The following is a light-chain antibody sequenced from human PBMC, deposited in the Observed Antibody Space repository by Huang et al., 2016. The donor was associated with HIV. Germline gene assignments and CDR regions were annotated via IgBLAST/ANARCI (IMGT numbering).Light chain of an antibody. CDR3: QQYNNWPLT. CDR2: GVS. CDR1: QSVSSD. J-gene: IGKJ4*01. Sequence: EIVMTQSPATLSMSPGERATLSCRASQSVSSDLAWYRQKPGQAPRLLIYGVSTRATVIPARFSGSGSGTDFTLTISSLQSEDFAVYYCQQYNNWPLTFGGGTNVEIK. V-gene: IGKV3-15*01.